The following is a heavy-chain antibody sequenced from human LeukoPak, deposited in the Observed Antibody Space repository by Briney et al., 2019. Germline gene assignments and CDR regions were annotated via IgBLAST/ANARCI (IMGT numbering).Heavy chain of an antibody. CDR1: GYTFTSYD. D-gene: IGHD5-12*01. V-gene: IGHV1-8*01. Sequence: ASVKVSCKASGYTFTSYDINWVRHATGQGLEWIVWMNPNSGNTGYAQKFQGRVTITSNTSISTAYMELSSMTSADTAVYYCARSPKGELRDSGYDHGFDYWGQGTLVTVSS. CDR3: ARSPKGELRDSGYDHGFDY. J-gene: IGHJ4*02. CDR2: MNPNSGNT.